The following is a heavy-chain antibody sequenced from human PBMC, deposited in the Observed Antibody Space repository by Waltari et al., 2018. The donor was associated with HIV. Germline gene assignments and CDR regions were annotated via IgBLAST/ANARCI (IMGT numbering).Heavy chain of an antibody. J-gene: IGHJ4*02. CDR3: AGLGPITISRARTSQLDY. Sequence: QLQLQESGPGLVKPSETLSLTCTVSGGSISSSSYYWGWIRQPPGKGLAWIGSIYYSGGTYYTPSLKRRVTKSVDTSKNQCCLKLSSVTAADTSVYYCAGLGPITISRARTSQLDYWGQGTLVTVSS. D-gene: IGHD3-9*01. V-gene: IGHV4-39*01. CDR1: GGSISSSSYY. CDR2: IYYSGGT.